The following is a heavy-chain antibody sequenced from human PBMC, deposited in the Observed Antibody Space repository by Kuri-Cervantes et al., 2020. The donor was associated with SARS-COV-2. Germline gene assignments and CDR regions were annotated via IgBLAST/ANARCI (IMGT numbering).Heavy chain of an antibody. V-gene: IGHV4-39*01. D-gene: IGHD2-2*01. CDR1: GGSISSSSYY. CDR2: IYYSGST. J-gene: IGHJ4*02. CDR3: ARGRVVPAALDY. Sequence: SETLSLTCTVSGGSISSSSYYWGWIRQPPGKGLEWIGSIYYSGSTYYNPSLKSRVTISVDTSKNQFSLKLSSVTAADTAVYYCARGRVVPAALDYWGQGTLVTVSS.